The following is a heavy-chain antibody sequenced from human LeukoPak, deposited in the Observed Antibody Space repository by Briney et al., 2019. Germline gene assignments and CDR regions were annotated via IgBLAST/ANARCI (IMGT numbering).Heavy chain of an antibody. CDR1: GGSISSYY. CDR3: ARGEGGYYSHWHFDL. J-gene: IGHJ2*01. V-gene: IGHV4-59*01. D-gene: IGHD2-15*01. CDR2: KYYSGNT. Sequence: TSETLSLTCTVSGGSISSYYWSWIRQSPGKGLEWIGYKYYSGNTNYSPSLQSRVAISVDTSTNQVFLQLTSVTAADTAVYYCARGEGGYYSHWHFDLWGRGILVTVSS.